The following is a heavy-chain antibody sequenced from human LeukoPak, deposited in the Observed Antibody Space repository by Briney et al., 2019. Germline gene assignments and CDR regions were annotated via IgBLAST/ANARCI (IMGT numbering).Heavy chain of an antibody. J-gene: IGHJ4*02. CDR3: ASGYGSGSYNY. D-gene: IGHD3-10*01. Sequence: SETLSLTCTVSGGSISSYYWSWIRQPPGKGLEWIGEINHSGSTNYNPSLKSRVTISVDTSKNQFSLKLSSVTAADTAVYYCASGYGSGSYNYWGQGTLVTVSS. CDR2: INHSGST. CDR1: GGSISSYY. V-gene: IGHV4-34*01.